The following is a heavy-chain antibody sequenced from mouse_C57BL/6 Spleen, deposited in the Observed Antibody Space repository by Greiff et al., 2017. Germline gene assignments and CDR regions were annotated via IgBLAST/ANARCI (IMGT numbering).Heavy chain of an antibody. CDR1: GYTFTSYW. J-gene: IGHJ1*03. Sequence: QVQLKQPGAELVKPGASVKLSCTASGYTFTSYWMHWVKQRPGQGLEWIGMIHPTSGSTNYNEKFQSKATLTVDKSSSTAYMQLSSLTSEESAVYYGARYYYGRYRYIGVWGTETTVTVSS. V-gene: IGHV1-64*01. D-gene: IGHD1-1*01. CDR2: IHPTSGST. CDR3: ARYYYGRYRYIGV.